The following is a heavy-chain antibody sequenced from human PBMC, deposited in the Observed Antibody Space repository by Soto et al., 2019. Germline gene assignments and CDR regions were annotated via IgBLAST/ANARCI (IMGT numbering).Heavy chain of an antibody. D-gene: IGHD2-15*01. Sequence: EVQLVDSGGDLVQPGGSLRLSCAASGFTFSSYWMHWVRQAPGKGLVWVSRINSDGGATNYADSVKGRFTISRDNAKNTLYLQMNSLRAEDTAMYFCVRGVVAANCFDYWGQGALVTVSS. V-gene: IGHV3-74*01. CDR1: GFTFSSYW. CDR3: VRGVVAANCFDY. J-gene: IGHJ4*02. CDR2: INSDGGAT.